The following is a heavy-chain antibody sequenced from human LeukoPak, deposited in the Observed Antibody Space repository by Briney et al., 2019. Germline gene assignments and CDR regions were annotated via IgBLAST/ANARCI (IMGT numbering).Heavy chain of an antibody. CDR1: GFSFNNFG. V-gene: IGHV3-23*01. J-gene: IGHJ4*02. D-gene: IGHD3-9*01. CDR3: ATLDWSSLRRGSYFDY. CDR2: ISGSGDDR. Sequence: QPGGSLRLSCAASGFSFNNFGMTWVRQAPGKGLEWVSGISGSGDDRVYADSVKGRFIISRDNSKNTLYLHMNSLRVEDTAVYYCATLDWSSLRRGSYFDYWGQGTRVTVSS.